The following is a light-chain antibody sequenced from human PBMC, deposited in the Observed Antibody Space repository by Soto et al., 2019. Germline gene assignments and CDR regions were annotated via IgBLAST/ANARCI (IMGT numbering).Light chain of an antibody. CDR1: QSISSY. CDR2: AAS. Sequence: DIQMTQSPSSLSASVGDRVTITCRASQSISSYLNWYQQKPGKAPKLLIYAASSLQSGVPSRFSGGGSGTDFTHTISRLQPEDFATNYCRQRYSTPPPCGGGTKEEIK. CDR3: RQRYSTPPP. V-gene: IGKV1-39*01. J-gene: IGKJ4*01.